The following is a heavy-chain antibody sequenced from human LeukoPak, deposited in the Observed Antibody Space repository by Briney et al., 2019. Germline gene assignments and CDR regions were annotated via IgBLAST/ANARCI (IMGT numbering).Heavy chain of an antibody. CDR2: IFYSGST. Sequence: NPSETLSLTCTVSGGSISRSDYYWGWIRQPPGKGLEWIGSIFYSGSTYYNASLKSRVTISVDTSKNQFSLKMTSVTAADTAVYYCARLSEQWLSLDYWGQGTLVTVSS. D-gene: IGHD6-19*01. V-gene: IGHV4-39*07. J-gene: IGHJ4*02. CDR1: GGSISRSDYY. CDR3: ARLSEQWLSLDY.